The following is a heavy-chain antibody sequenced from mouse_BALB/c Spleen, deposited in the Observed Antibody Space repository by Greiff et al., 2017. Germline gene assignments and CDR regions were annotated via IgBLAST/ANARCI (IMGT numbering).Heavy chain of an antibody. CDR2: INPSTGYT. J-gene: IGHJ4*01. Sequence: QVQLQQSGAELAKPGASVKMSCKASGYTFTSYWMHWVKQRPGQGLEWIGYINPSTGYTEYNQKFKDKATLTADKSSSTAYMQLSSLTSEDSAVYFCARRGTTADYYAMDYWGQGTSVTVSS. V-gene: IGHV1-7*01. CDR3: ARRGTTADYYAMDY. CDR1: GYTFTSYW. D-gene: IGHD1-2*01.